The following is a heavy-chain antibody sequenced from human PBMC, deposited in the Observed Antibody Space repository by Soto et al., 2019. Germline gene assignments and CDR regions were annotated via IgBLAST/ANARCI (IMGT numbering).Heavy chain of an antibody. V-gene: IGHV1-18*01. CDR3: ARDRSYYYESSGYPFDY. CDR2: ISADNGDT. J-gene: IGHJ4*02. D-gene: IGHD3-22*01. CDR1: GYTFDIYG. Sequence: QVQLVQSGGEVRKPGASVKVSCKASGYTFDIYGISWVQQVPGQGPEWMGWISADNGDTKYAQKFQDRVIMTTDTSTSTAYMELRSLRSDDTAVYFCARDRSYYYESSGYPFDYWGQGTLVSVSS.